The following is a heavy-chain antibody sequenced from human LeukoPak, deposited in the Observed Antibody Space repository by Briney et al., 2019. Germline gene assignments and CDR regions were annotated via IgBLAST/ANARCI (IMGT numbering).Heavy chain of an antibody. CDR3: ARVHYYGSGSYVFFDY. CDR1: GYTFTSYG. D-gene: IGHD3-10*01. V-gene: IGHV1-18*01. J-gene: IGHJ4*02. Sequence: ASVKVSCKASGYTFTSYGISWVRQAPGQGLEWMGWISAYNGNTNYAQKLQGRVTMTTDTSTSTAYMELRSLRSDDTAVYYCARVHYYGSGSYVFFDYWGQGTLVTVSS. CDR2: ISAYNGNT.